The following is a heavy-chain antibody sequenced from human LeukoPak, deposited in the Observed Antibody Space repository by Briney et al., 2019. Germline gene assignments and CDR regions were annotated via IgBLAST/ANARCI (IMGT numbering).Heavy chain of an antibody. CDR2: IYYSGST. CDR3: ARDTTIFGGFDY. V-gene: IGHV4-30-4*01. D-gene: IGHD3-3*01. Sequence: PSETLSLTCTVSGGSISSGDYYWSWIRQPPGKGLEWIGYIYYSGSTYYNPSLESRVTISVDTSKNQFSLKLSSVTAADTAVYYCARDTTIFGGFDYWGQGTLVTVSS. CDR1: GGSISSGDYY. J-gene: IGHJ4*02.